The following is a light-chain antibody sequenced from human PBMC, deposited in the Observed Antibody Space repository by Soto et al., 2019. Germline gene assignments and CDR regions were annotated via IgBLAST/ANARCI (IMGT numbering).Light chain of an antibody. V-gene: IGKV1D-12*01. J-gene: IGKJ4*01. Sequence: IQMTQSPSSVSASVGDRVTLTCRASQGVSTWLAWYQQKPGIAPNLLIYTASSLQSGVPSRFSGSGSGTEFTLTISSLQPEDVANYYCQQTTTCPLTFGGGTKVEI. CDR1: QGVSTW. CDR3: QQTTTCPLT. CDR2: TAS.